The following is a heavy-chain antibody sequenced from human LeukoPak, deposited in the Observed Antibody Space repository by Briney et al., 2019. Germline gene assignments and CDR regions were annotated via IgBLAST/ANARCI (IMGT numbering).Heavy chain of an antibody. CDR3: ARDQLRFLEWSWDY. V-gene: IGHV3-30*04. CDR2: ISYDGSNK. J-gene: IGHJ4*02. D-gene: IGHD3-3*01. CDR1: GFTFSSYA. Sequence: GGSLRLSCAASGFTFSSYAMQWVRQAPGKGLEWVAVISYDGSNKYYADSVKGRFTISRDNSKNTLYLKMNSLRAEDTAVYYCARDQLRFLEWSWDYWGQGTLVTVSS.